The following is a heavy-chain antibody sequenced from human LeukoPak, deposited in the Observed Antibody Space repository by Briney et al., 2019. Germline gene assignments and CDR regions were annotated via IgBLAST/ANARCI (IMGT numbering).Heavy chain of an antibody. CDR2: INGDGSTN. J-gene: IGHJ6*02. CDR3: VRVGRMVRGASSGMDF. V-gene: IGHV3-74*01. CDR1: GFSCSSYR. Sequence: GVSVTLSCAASGFSCSSYRMHWVRQAPGKGRVWVSRINGDGSTNSNDNYLRGRFTISRDNAKNTLYLQMNSLRAEDTAVYYCVRVGRMVRGASSGMDFWGQGNTVTVFS. D-gene: IGHD3-10*01.